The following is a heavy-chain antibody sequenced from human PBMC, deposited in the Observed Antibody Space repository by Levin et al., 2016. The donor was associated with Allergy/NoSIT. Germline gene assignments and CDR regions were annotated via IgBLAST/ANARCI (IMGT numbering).Heavy chain of an antibody. V-gene: IGHV4-39*01. CDR3: ARHFGVVMHKPGWFDP. J-gene: IGHJ5*02. D-gene: IGHD3-3*01. Sequence: WIRQPPGKGLEWIGSIYYSGSTYYNPSLKSRVTISVDTSKNQFSLKLSSVTAADTAVYYCARHFGVVMHKPGWFDPWGQGTLVTVSS. CDR2: IYYSGST.